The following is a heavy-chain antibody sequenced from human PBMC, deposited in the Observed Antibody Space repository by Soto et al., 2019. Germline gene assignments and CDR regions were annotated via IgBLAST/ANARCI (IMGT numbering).Heavy chain of an antibody. J-gene: IGHJ6*02. CDR3: ARDGGIAARHYYGMDV. Sequence: PVGSLRLSCAASAFTFSAHNMVWVRQAPGKGLEWVGRSRNKANNYATEYAASVKGRFTISRDDSKNSLYLQMNSLKTEDTAVYYCARDGGIAARHYYGMDVWGQGTTVTVPS. D-gene: IGHD6-6*01. CDR1: AFTFSAHN. V-gene: IGHV3-72*01. CDR2: SRNKANNYAT.